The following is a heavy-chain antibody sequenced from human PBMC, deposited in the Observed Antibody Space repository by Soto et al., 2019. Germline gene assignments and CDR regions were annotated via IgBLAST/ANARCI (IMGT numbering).Heavy chain of an antibody. Sequence: SSETLSLTCTVSGGSISSYYWSWIRRPPGKGLEWIGYIYYSGSTNYNPSLKSRVTISVDTSKNQFSLKLSSVTAADTAVYYCARASDYYGMDVWGQGTTVTVSS. CDR2: IYYSGST. CDR1: GGSISSYY. V-gene: IGHV4-59*01. J-gene: IGHJ6*02. CDR3: ARASDYYGMDV.